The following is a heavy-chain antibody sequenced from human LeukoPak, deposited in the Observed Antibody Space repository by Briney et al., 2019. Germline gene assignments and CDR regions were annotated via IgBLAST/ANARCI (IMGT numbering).Heavy chain of an antibody. CDR1: GGTFSSYA. CDR3: ARDGERSGSHYYFDY. CDR2: IIPILGIA. J-gene: IGHJ4*02. Sequence: SVKVSCKASGGTFSSYAISWVRQAPGQGLEWMGRIIPILGIANYAQKFQGRVTITADKSTSTAYMELSSLRSEDTAVYYCARDGERSGSHYYFDYWGQGTLVTVSS. D-gene: IGHD1-26*01. V-gene: IGHV1-69*04.